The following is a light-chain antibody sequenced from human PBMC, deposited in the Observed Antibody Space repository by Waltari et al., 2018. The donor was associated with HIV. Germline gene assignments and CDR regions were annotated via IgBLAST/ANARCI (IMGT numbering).Light chain of an antibody. Sequence: QSALTQPRSVSGSPGQSVTISCTGTSSDVGVYNFVSWYQQHPGKAPKLIIYDVSKRPSGVPDRFSGSKSGNTASLTISGLQAEDEADYYCCSYAGSYPVVFGGGTKLTVL. CDR1: SSDVGVYNF. CDR2: DVS. V-gene: IGLV2-11*01. J-gene: IGLJ2*01. CDR3: CSYAGSYPVV.